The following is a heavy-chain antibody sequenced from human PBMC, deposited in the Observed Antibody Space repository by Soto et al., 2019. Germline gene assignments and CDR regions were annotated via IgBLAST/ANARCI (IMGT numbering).Heavy chain of an antibody. CDR2: IIPIFGTA. J-gene: IGHJ6*02. CDR1: GGTFSSYA. D-gene: IGHD1-26*01. V-gene: IGHV1-69*12. Sequence: QVQLVQSGAEVKKPGSSVKVSCKASGGTFSSYAISWVRQAPGQGLEWMGGIIPIFGTANYAQKFQGRVKITADESPSTAYMELSSLRSEDTAVYYCARVARLVVGADYGMDVWGQGTTVTVSS. CDR3: ARVARLVVGADYGMDV.